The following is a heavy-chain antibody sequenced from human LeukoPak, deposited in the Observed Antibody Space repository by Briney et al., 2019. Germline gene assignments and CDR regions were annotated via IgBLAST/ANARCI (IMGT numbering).Heavy chain of an antibody. CDR1: GGSISSSSYY. Sequence: SETLSLTCTVSGGSISSSSYYWGWLRQPPGKGLEWIGSIYYSGSTYYNPSLKSRATISVDTSKNQFSLKLSSVTAADTAVYYCARSTPEQWLVGWPYYYYMDVWGKGTTVTVSS. D-gene: IGHD6-19*01. CDR2: IYYSGST. CDR3: ARSTPEQWLVGWPYYYYMDV. V-gene: IGHV4-39*07. J-gene: IGHJ6*03.